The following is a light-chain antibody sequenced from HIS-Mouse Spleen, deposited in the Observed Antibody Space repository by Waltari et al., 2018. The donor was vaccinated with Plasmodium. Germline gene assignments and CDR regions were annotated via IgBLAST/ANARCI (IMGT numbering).Light chain of an antibody. CDR1: QSVSSN. J-gene: IGKJ1*01. CDR3: QQYNNGPRGT. Sequence: EIVMTQSPATLSVSPGERATLSCRASQSVSSNLAWYQQKPGQAPRLLICGASTRATGIPARLSGSGCGTEFTLTISSMQSEDFAVYYCQQYNNGPRGTVGQGTKVEIK. CDR2: GAS. V-gene: IGKV3-15*01.